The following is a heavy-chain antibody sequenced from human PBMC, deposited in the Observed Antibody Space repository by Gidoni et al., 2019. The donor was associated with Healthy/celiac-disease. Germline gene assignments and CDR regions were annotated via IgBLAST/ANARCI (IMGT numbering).Heavy chain of an antibody. J-gene: IGHJ3*02. CDR3: AREKSDWVKRRDAFDI. V-gene: IGHV4-31*03. CDR2: IYYSGST. D-gene: IGHD6-13*01. Sequence: QVQLQESGPGLVKPSQTLSLTCTVSGGSISSGGYYWSWIRQHPGKGLEWIGYIYYSGSTYYNPSLKSRVTISVDTSKNQFSLKLSSVTAADTAVYYCAREKSDWVKRRDAFDIWGQGTMVTVSS. CDR1: GGSISSGGYY.